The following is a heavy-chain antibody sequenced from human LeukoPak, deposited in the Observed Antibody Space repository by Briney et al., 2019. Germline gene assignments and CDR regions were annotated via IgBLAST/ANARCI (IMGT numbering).Heavy chain of an antibody. CDR1: GFSFTDYP. CDR3: ATDQRYAFDY. D-gene: IGHD3-9*01. CDR2: IRTTAEGAKYA. J-gene: IGHJ4*02. Sequence: GGSLRLSCATSGFSFTDYPMNWVRQAPGKGREWISNIRTTAEGAKYAYYADSVKGRVTISRDDGKNTLYLHMNSLRDDDTAVYYCATDQRYAFDYWGQGILVTVSS. V-gene: IGHV3-48*02.